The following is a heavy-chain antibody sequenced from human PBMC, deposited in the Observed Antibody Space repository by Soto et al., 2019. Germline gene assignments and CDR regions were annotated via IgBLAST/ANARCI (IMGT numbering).Heavy chain of an antibody. CDR2: INAGTGNT. Sequence: QVQLVQSGAEVKTPGASVKLSCKASGYIFTNYAIHWVRQAPGQRLAWMGWINAGTGNTRYSQQFQGRNTISTDASASTADIDLNSLRYDDTAVYYCARDRTTSSTRQFDYWGQGYLVTVSS. J-gene: IGHJ4*02. D-gene: IGHD4-17*01. V-gene: IGHV1-3*01. CDR3: ARDRTTSSTRQFDY. CDR1: GYIFTNYA.